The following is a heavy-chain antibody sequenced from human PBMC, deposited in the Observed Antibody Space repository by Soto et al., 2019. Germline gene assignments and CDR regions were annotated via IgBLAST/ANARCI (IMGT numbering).Heavy chain of an antibody. Sequence: QVQLVESGGGVVQPGGSLRLSCAASGFTFSSYGMHWVHQAPGKGLEWVAVIWYDGSNKYYADSVKRRFTISRDNSKNTLYLQMNSLRAEDTAVYYCAREGTYYDILTGLGGSWFDPWGQGTLVTVSS. J-gene: IGHJ5*02. D-gene: IGHD3-9*01. CDR2: IWYDGSNK. CDR1: GFTFSSYG. CDR3: AREGTYYDILTGLGGSWFDP. V-gene: IGHV3-33*01.